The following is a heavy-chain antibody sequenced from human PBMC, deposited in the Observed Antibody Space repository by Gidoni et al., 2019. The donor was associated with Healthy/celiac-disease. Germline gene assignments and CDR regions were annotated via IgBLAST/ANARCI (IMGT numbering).Heavy chain of an antibody. J-gene: IGHJ4*02. CDR2: INHSGST. V-gene: IGHV4-34*01. Sequence: QVQLQQWGAGLLKPSETLSLTCAVYGGSFSGYYWSWIRQPPGKGLEWIGEINHSGSTNYNPSLKSRVTISVDTSKNQFSLKLSSVTAADTAVYYCARAKRYCSGGSCYSGTYYFDYWGQGTLVTVSS. CDR3: ARAKRYCSGGSCYSGTYYFDY. D-gene: IGHD2-15*01. CDR1: GGSFSGYY.